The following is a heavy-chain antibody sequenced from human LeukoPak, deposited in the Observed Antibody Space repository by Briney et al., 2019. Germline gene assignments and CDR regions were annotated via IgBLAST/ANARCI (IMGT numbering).Heavy chain of an antibody. Sequence: ASVKVSCKASGYTFTSYYMHWVRQAPGQGLEWMGIINPSGGSTSYAQKFQGRVTMTSDTSTSTVYMELSSLRSEDTAVYYCVPTKLQTDAFDIWGQGTMVTVSS. CDR1: GYTFTSYY. J-gene: IGHJ3*02. CDR3: VPTKLQTDAFDI. V-gene: IGHV1-46*01. D-gene: IGHD5-24*01. CDR2: INPSGGST.